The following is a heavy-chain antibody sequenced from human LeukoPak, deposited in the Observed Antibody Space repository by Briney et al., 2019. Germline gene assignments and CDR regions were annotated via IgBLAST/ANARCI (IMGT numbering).Heavy chain of an antibody. Sequence: GGSLRLSCAASGFTFSSYWMHWVRQAPGKGLEWVSSISSSSSYIYYADSVKGRFTISRDNAKNSLYLQMNSLRAEDTAVYYCASSPFHDYGDYSDYWGQGTLVTVSS. J-gene: IGHJ4*02. D-gene: IGHD4-17*01. CDR1: GFTFSSYW. V-gene: IGHV3-21*01. CDR2: ISSSSSYI. CDR3: ASSPFHDYGDYSDY.